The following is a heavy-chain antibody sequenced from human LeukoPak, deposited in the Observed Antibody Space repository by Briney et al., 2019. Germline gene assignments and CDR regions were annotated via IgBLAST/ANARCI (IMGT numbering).Heavy chain of an antibody. CDR1: GFTFSSYE. Sequence: GSLRLSCAASGFTFSSYEMNWVRQPPGKGLEWIGEINHSGSTNYNPSLKSRVTISVDTSKNQFSLKLSSVTAADTAVYYCARGRGTQYSSSWSPRRYFDLWGRGTLVTVPS. V-gene: IGHV4-34*01. CDR3: ARGRGTQYSSSWSPRRYFDL. D-gene: IGHD6-13*01. J-gene: IGHJ2*01. CDR2: INHSGST.